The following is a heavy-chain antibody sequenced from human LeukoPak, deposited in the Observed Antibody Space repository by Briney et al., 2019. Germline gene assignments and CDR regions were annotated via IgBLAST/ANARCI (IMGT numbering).Heavy chain of an antibody. Sequence: PSQTLSLTCAVSGGSISSGGYSWSWIRQPPGKGLEWIGYIYHSGSTYYNPSLKSRATISVDRSKNQFSLKLSSVTAADTAVYYCARENYYGSGSSNWFDPWGQGTLVTVSS. CDR3: ARENYYGSGSSNWFDP. V-gene: IGHV4-30-2*01. J-gene: IGHJ5*02. D-gene: IGHD3-10*01. CDR1: GGSISSGGYS. CDR2: IYHSGST.